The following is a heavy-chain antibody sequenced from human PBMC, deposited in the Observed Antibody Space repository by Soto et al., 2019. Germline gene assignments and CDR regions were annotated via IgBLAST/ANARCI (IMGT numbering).Heavy chain of an antibody. D-gene: IGHD3-3*01. CDR2: ISGSGGST. Sequence: EVQLLESGGGLVQPGGSLRLSCAASGFTFSSYAMSWVRQAPGKGLEWVSAISGSGGSTYYADSVKGRFTISRDNSKNTLYLQMNGLRAEDTAVYYCAKDMAGYYDFWSGYYTGIHYYMDVWGKGTTVTVSS. V-gene: IGHV3-23*01. CDR1: GFTFSSYA. CDR3: AKDMAGYYDFWSGYYTGIHYYMDV. J-gene: IGHJ6*03.